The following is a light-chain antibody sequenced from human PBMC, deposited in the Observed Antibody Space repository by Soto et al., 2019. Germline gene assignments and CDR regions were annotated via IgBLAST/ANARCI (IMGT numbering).Light chain of an antibody. Sequence: QSALTQPASVSGSPGQSITISCTGSSSDVGGHIYVSWYQQHPGKAPKLMIYEVSNRPSGVSNRFSGSKSGNTASLTISGLQAEDEADYYCSSYTSSSTLYVFGPGTKVTVL. CDR2: EVS. V-gene: IGLV2-14*01. J-gene: IGLJ1*01. CDR1: SSDVGGHIY. CDR3: SSYTSSSTLYV.